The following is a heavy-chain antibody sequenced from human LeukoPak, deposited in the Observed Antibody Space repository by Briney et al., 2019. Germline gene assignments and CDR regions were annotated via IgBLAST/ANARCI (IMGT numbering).Heavy chain of an antibody. CDR3: AKPGGFFLYYMDV. D-gene: IGHD1-14*01. J-gene: IGHJ6*03. V-gene: IGHV4-34*01. CDR1: GGPFSGYY. Sequence: PSETLSLTCAVSGGPFSGYYRTWIRQSPGKGLEWIGEIDHSGGTHNNPSLRSRVTISVDTSKSQFSLKLTSVTAADTGVYYCAKPGGFFLYYMDVWGKGTTVTVSS. CDR2: IDHSGGT.